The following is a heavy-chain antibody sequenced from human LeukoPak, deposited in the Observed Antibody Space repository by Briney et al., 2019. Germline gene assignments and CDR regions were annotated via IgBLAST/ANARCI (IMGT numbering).Heavy chain of an antibody. CDR2: IKQDGREK. CDR3: ARGAGAIDD. D-gene: IGHD3-10*01. CDR1: GFTFSSFW. Sequence: HPGGSLRLSCAVSGFTFSSFWMTWVRQAPGKGLEWVANIKQDGREKYYVDSVKGRFTISRDNAKNSLYLEMNSLRVEDTAVYHCARGAGAIDDWGQGILVIASS. J-gene: IGHJ4*02. V-gene: IGHV3-7*03.